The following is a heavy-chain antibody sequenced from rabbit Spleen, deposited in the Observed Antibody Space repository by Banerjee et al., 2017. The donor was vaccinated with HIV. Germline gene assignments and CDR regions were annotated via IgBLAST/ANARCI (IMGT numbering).Heavy chain of an antibody. CDR2: IYTGSSGST. CDR1: GFDFSSNY. CDR3: ARNWGRTSNL. D-gene: IGHD3-1*01. J-gene: IGHJ4*01. Sequence: QEQLVESGGDLVQPGASLTLTCKASGFDFSSNYYMCWVRQAPGKGPEWIACIYTGSSGSTYYASWAKGRFTITRSTSLNTVTLQLNSLTAADTATYFCARNWGRTSNLWGPGTLVTV. V-gene: IGHV1S47*01.